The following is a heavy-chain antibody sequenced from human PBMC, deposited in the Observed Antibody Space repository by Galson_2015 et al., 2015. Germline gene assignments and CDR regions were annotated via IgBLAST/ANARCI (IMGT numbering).Heavy chain of an antibody. V-gene: IGHV1-46*01. D-gene: IGHD4-11*01. CDR1: GYTFTSYY. J-gene: IGHJ4*02. CDR2: INPSGGST. Sequence: SVKVSCKASGYTFTSYYMHWVRQAPGQGLEWMGIINPSGGSTSYAQKFQGRVTMTRDTSTSTVYMELSSLRSEDTAVYYCARDVXGXXLTTHLGPFVDYWGQGTLVTVSS. CDR3: ARDVXGXXLTTHLGPFVDY.